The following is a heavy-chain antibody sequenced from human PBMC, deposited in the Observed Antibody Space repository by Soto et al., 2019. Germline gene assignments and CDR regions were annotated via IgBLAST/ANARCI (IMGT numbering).Heavy chain of an antibody. V-gene: IGHV4-4*02. CDR3: ARGSDSSSWYSWYMDV. J-gene: IGHJ6*03. Sequence: ETLSLTCAVSGGSISSSNWWSWVRQPPGKGLEWIGYIHYSGSTYYNPSLKSRVTISVDTSKNQFSLKLRSVTATDTAVYYCARGSDSSSWYSWYMDVWGKGTTVTVSS. CDR2: IHYSGST. D-gene: IGHD6-13*01. CDR1: GGSISSSNW.